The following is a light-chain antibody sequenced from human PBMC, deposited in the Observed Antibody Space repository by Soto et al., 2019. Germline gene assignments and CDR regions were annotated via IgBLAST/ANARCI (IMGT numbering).Light chain of an antibody. Sequence: SYELTQPPSGSVAPGQTASITCGGNNIGSKSVHWYQQKPGQAPVLVVYDGSDRPAGIPERFSGSNSGNTATLTISRVEAGDEADYYCQVWDSSSDPRVFGGGTKLTVL. J-gene: IGLJ3*02. CDR2: DGS. CDR1: NIGSKS. V-gene: IGLV3-21*02. CDR3: QVWDSSSDPRV.